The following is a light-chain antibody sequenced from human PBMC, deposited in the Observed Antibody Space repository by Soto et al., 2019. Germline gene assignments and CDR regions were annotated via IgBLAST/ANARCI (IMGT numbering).Light chain of an antibody. CDR1: QGIGNF. V-gene: IGKV1-27*01. CDR3: QKYDSAPLT. J-gene: IGKJ1*01. Sequence: DIQMTQSPSSLSASIGDKVTITCRASQGIGNFLAWYQQKPGKPPKLLMYAASSLQSGVPSRFSGSGVGTDFTLTISSLQPEDVASYYCQKYDSAPLTFGQGTKVEIK. CDR2: AAS.